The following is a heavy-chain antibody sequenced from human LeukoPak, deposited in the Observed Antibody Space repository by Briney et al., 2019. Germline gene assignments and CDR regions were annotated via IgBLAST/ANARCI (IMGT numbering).Heavy chain of an antibody. J-gene: IGHJ4*02. CDR2: INHSGST. CDR3: AREFTFYGSGSYHFDC. D-gene: IGHD3-10*01. V-gene: IGHV4-34*01. Sequence: SETLSLTCAVYGGSFSGYYWSWIRQPPGKGLEWIGEINHSGSTNDNPSLKSRVTISVDTSKNQFSLKLSSVTAADTAVYYCAREFTFYGSGSYHFDCWGQGTLVTVSS. CDR1: GGSFSGYY.